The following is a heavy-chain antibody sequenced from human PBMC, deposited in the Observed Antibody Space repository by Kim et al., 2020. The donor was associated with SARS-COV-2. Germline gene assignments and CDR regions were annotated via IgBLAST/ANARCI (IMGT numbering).Heavy chain of an antibody. CDR2: IGQDGTRK. D-gene: IGHD3-22*01. CDR3: ARTSLNVSGSYDDD. CDR1: GFTFSTYW. J-gene: IGHJ4*02. Sequence: GGSLRLSCAASGFTFSTYWMTWVRQVPGKGFEWVANIGQDGTRKNYVDSVKGRFTISRDNAKNALYLQMNNLGAEDTAVFYCARTSLNVSGSYDDDWGQG. V-gene: IGHV3-7*01.